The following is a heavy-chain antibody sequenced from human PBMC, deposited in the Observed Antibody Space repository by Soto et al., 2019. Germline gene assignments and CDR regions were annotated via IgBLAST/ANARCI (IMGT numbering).Heavy chain of an antibody. J-gene: IGHJ6*02. V-gene: IGHV1-69*13. CDR1: GGTFSSYA. Sequence: SVKVSCKASGGTFSSYAISWVRQAPGQGLEWLGGIIPIFGTANYAQKFQGRVTITADESTSTAYMELSSLRSEDTAVYYCARDSLTTVVTPHVVYYGMDIWGQGTMVTVSS. CDR2: IIPIFGTA. CDR3: ARDSLTTVVTPHVVYYGMDI. D-gene: IGHD4-17*01.